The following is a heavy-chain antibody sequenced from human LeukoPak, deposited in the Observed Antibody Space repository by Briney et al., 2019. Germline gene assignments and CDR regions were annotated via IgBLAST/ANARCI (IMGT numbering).Heavy chain of an antibody. V-gene: IGHV3-74*01. D-gene: IGHD1-1*01. CDR1: GFSFSSYW. J-gene: IGHJ3*02. CDR2: IHSDGIGT. CDR3: ARALSGTRNAFDI. Sequence: PGGSLRLSCAASGFSFSSYWMHWVRQAPGEGLVWVSRIHSDGIGTNYADSVKGRFTISRDNAKNTLYLQMNSLRAEDTAVYFSARALSGTRNAFDIWGHGTMVTVSS.